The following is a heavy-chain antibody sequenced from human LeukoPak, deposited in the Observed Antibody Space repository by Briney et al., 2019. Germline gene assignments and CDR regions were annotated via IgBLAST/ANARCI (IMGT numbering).Heavy chain of an antibody. CDR1: GFTVSSKY. V-gene: IGHV3-53*01. CDR2: IYSSGDA. CDR3: ATGYYFGSGSYGYLDY. D-gene: IGHD3-10*01. J-gene: IGHJ4*02. Sequence: GGSLRLSCAASGFTVSSKYMSWVRQTPGKGLQWVALIYSSGDAYTPDPVKGRFTISRDDSENTLYLQMDSLRADDTAVYYCATGYYFGSGSYGYLDYWGQGTLVTVSS.